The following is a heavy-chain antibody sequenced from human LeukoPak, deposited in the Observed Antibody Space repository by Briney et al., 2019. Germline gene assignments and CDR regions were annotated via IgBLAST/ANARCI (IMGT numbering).Heavy chain of an antibody. J-gene: IGHJ5*02. CDR3: ARDGSSSPNWFDP. D-gene: IGHD6-13*01. Sequence: SETLSLTCTVSGYSISSGYYWGWIRQPPGKELEWIGSIYHSGSTYYNPSLKSRVTISVDTSKNQFSLKLSSVTAADTAVYYCARDGSSSPNWFDPWGQGTLVTVSS. V-gene: IGHV4-38-2*02. CDR1: GYSISSGYY. CDR2: IYHSGST.